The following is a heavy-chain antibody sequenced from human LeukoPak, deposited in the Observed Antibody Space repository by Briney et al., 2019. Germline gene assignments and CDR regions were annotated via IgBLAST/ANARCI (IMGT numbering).Heavy chain of an antibody. CDR1: GFTFSSYA. J-gene: IGHJ3*02. V-gene: IGHV3-53*01. D-gene: IGHD3-22*01. Sequence: GGSLRLSCAASGFTFSSYAMSWVRQAPGKGLEWVSVTYTGGNSYYAGSVQGRFIISRDISKNTLYLQMNNLRAEDSALYYCARGGRGSAAVVAPRSFDIWGQGTMVTVSS. CDR2: TYTGGNS. CDR3: ARGGRGSAAVVAPRSFDI.